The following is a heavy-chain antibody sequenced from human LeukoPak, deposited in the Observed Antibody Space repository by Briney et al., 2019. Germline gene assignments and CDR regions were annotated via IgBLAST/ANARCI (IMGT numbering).Heavy chain of an antibody. D-gene: IGHD3-22*01. V-gene: IGHV3-23*01. CDR2: ISGSGGST. Sequence: GGSLRLSCAASGFTISSYAMSLVRQAAGKGLEWVSAISGSGGSTYYADSVKGRFTISRDNSKNTLYLQMNSLRAEDTAVYYCAKTDFDKYYFDYWGQGTLVTVSS. CDR1: GFTISSYA. CDR3: AKTDFDKYYFDY. J-gene: IGHJ4*02.